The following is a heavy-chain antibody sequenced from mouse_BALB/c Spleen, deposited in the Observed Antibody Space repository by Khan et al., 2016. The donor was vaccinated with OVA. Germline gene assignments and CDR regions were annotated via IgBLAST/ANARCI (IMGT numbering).Heavy chain of an antibody. CDR3: ASAYDRYDGYYAMDF. Sequence: QVQLKQSGPGLVAPSQSLSITCTVSGFSLSRYNIHWVRQPPGKGLEWLGMIWAGGGTDYNSTLKSRLNISKDNSKSQAFLKMNSLQTDDTAMYYGASAYDRYDGYYAMDFWGQGTSITVSS. D-gene: IGHD2-14*01. V-gene: IGHV2-6-4*01. J-gene: IGHJ4*01. CDR2: IWAGGGT. CDR1: GFSLSRYN.